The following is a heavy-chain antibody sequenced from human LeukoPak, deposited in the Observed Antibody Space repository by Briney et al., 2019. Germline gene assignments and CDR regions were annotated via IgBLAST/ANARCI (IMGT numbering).Heavy chain of an antibody. CDR2: IYYSGIT. V-gene: IGHV4-39*07. CDR3: ASLGPDY. CDR1: GGSIASSTYY. J-gene: IGHJ4*02. Sequence: PSETLSLTCTVSGGSIASSTYYWAWIRQPPGRGLEWIGSIYYSGITYYNPSLKSRVIISVDTSKNQFSLKLSSVTAADTAVYYCASLGPDYWGQGTLVTVSS.